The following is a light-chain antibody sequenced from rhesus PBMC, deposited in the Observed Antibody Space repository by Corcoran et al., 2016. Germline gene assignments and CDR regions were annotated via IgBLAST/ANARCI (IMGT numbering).Light chain of an antibody. Sequence: DIQMTQSPSSLSASVGDRVTITCRASQGISTYLNWYQQKQGKAPKRLIYAASSLESGVPPRFSGSGSGTDFTLTISSLQPEDFATYYCLQYNSDPYSFGQGTKVEIK. J-gene: IGKJ2*01. CDR2: AAS. V-gene: IGKV1-43*02. CDR3: LQYNSDPYS. CDR1: QGISTY.